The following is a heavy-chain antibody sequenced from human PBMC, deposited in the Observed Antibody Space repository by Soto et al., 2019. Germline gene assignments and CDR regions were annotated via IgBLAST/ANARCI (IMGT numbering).Heavy chain of an antibody. CDR3: AKIDVGSYYLHDAFDI. J-gene: IGHJ3*02. Sequence: QVQLVESGGGVVQPGRSLRLSCAASGFTFSSYGMHWVRQAPGKGLEWVAVISYDGSNKYYADSVKGRFTISRDNSKNTLYLQMNSLRAEDTAVYYCAKIDVGSYYLHDAFDIWGQGTMVTVSS. D-gene: IGHD1-26*01. CDR1: GFTFSSYG. V-gene: IGHV3-30*18. CDR2: ISYDGSNK.